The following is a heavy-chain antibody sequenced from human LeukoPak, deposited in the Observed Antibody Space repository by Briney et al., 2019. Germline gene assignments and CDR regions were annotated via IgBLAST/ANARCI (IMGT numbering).Heavy chain of an antibody. CDR2: ISGYGETT. D-gene: IGHD3-10*01. Sequence: GGSLRLSCAASGFTFSTYSMSWVRQAPGKGLEWVSVISGYGETTYYADSVKGRFTISRDNAKNSLYLQMNSLRAEDTAVYYCAGDSYGSGSYSFDYWGQGTLVTVSS. J-gene: IGHJ4*02. CDR3: AGDSYGSGSYSFDY. CDR1: GFTFSTYS. V-gene: IGHV3-23*01.